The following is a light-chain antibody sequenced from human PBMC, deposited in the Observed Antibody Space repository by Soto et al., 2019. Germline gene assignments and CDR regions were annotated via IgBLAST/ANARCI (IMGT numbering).Light chain of an antibody. V-gene: IGKV3-15*01. CDR1: QSVSSN. J-gene: IGKJ5*01. CDR3: QQSYSMPPIT. CDR2: TAS. Sequence: IVMTQSPATLSVSPGERATLSCRASQSVSSNLAWYQQKLGQSPRLLIYTASTRATGIPARFSGGGSGTEFTLTISSLQSEDFATYYYQQSYSMPPITFGQGTRLEI.